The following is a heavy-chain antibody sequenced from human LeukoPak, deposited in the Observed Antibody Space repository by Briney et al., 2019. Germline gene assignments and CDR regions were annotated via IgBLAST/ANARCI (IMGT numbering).Heavy chain of an antibody. CDR1: GDSVSSNSAA. Sequence: SQTLSLTCAISGDSVSSNSAAWSWIRQSPSRGLEWLGRTYYRSKWYNDYAVSVKSRITINPDTSKNQFSLQLNSVTPEDTAVYYCAREPIRDYYDSSGYYFLFDYWGQGTLVTVSS. CDR3: AREPIRDYYDSSGYYFLFDY. D-gene: IGHD3-22*01. CDR2: TYYRSKWYN. J-gene: IGHJ4*02. V-gene: IGHV6-1*01.